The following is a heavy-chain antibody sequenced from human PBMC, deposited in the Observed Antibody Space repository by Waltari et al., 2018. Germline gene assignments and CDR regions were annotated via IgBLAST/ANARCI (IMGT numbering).Heavy chain of an antibody. Sequence: QVQLQESGLGLVKPSQTLSFTCPVSGGSIKPGNYYWNWIRQPAGKGMEWIGRIYTSGGTNYNPSLKSRVTISVDTSKNQFSLKLSSVTAADTAVYYCARDDSSGWTFDYWGQGTLVTVSS. CDR2: IYTSGGT. J-gene: IGHJ4*02. D-gene: IGHD6-19*01. V-gene: IGHV4-61*02. CDR1: GGSIKPGNYY. CDR3: ARDDSSGWTFDY.